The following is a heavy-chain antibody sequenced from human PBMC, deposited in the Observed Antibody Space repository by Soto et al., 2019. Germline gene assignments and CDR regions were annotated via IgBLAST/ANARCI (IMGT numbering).Heavy chain of an antibody. D-gene: IGHD4-17*01. V-gene: IGHV4-39*01. J-gene: IGHJ5*02. Sequence: SETLSLTCTVSGGSISSGGYYWGWIRQPPGKGLEWIGSIYYSGSTYYNPSLKSRVTISVDTSKNQFSLKLSSVTAADTAVYYCARLSVTTSDNWFDPWGQGTLVTVSS. CDR1: GGSISSGGYY. CDR3: ARLSVTTSDNWFDP. CDR2: IYYSGST.